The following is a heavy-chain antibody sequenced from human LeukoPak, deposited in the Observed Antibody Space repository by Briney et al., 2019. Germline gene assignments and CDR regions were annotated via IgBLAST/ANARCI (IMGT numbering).Heavy chain of an antibody. V-gene: IGHV3-30-3*01. Sequence: GGSLRLSCAASGFTFSSYAIHWVRQAPGKGLEWVALISYDGSNKYYADSVKGRFTISRDNSKNTLYLQMNSLRAEDTAVFYCARAFYSNGDADAFHIWGQGTMVTVSS. J-gene: IGHJ3*02. CDR3: ARAFYSNGDADAFHI. CDR2: ISYDGSNK. CDR1: GFTFSSYA. D-gene: IGHD4-17*01.